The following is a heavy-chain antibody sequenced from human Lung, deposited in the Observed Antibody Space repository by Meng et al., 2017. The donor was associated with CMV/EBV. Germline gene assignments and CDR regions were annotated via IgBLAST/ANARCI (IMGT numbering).Heavy chain of an antibody. CDR2: INPNSGGT. CDR3: ARGVGYCSSTSCQVWFDP. J-gene: IGHJ5*01. D-gene: IGHD2-2*01. CDR1: GYTFTGYY. V-gene: IGHV1-2*02. Sequence: ASVKVSCKASGYTFTGYYMHWVRQAPGQGLEWVGWINPNSGGTNYAQKFQGRVTMTRDTSISTAYMELSRLRSDDTAVYYCARGVGYCSSTSCQVWFDPWGQGTLVTVSS.